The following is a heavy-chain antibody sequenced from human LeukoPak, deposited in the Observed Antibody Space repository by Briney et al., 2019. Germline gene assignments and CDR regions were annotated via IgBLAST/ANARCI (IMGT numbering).Heavy chain of an antibody. CDR3: ARGPTTYYYDSSGYYWGFDY. Sequence: GASVKVSCKASGYTFTSYDINWVRQATGQGLEWMGWMNPNSGNTGYAQKFQGRLTITGDTSISTAYMELSSLRSEDTAVYYCARGPTTYYYDSSGYYWGFDYWGQGTLVTVSS. J-gene: IGHJ4*02. V-gene: IGHV1-8*03. CDR2: MNPNSGNT. D-gene: IGHD3-22*01. CDR1: GYTFTSYD.